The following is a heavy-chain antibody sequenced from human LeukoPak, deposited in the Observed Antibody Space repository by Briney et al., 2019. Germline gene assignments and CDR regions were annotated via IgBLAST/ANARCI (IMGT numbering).Heavy chain of an antibody. CDR1: GFTVSSNY. Sequence: GGSLRLSCAASGFTVSSNYMSWVRQAPGKGLEWVSVICSGGSTYYADSVKGRFTISRDNSKNTLYLQMNSLRAEDTAVYYCAREHYSSSFTTYYFDYWGQGTLVTVSS. V-gene: IGHV3-53*01. CDR3: AREHYSSSFTTYYFDY. CDR2: ICSGGST. D-gene: IGHD6-13*01. J-gene: IGHJ4*02.